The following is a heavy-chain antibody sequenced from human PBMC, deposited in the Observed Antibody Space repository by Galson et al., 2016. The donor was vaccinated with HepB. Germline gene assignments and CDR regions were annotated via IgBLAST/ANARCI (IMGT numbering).Heavy chain of an antibody. CDR3: ARLWFGETHFDY. Sequence: RLSCAASGFTFSMFWVSWVRQAPGKGLEWVANIKQGGSQTYYVDSVKGRFTISRDDAKNSLYLQMNSLRAEDTAVYYCARLWFGETHFDYCGQGAVVTVSS. CDR1: GFTFSMFW. V-gene: IGHV3-7*01. D-gene: IGHD3-10*01. J-gene: IGHJ4*02. CDR2: IKQGGSQT.